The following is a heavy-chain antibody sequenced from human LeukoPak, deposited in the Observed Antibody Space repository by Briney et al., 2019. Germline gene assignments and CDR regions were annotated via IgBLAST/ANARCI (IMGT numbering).Heavy chain of an antibody. D-gene: IGHD5-18*01. Sequence: PGGSLRLSCEASGFTFSSYSMNWVRQAPGKGLEWVSTIFPSSVEIHYADSVKGRFTISRDNSRSTLSLQMDSLRAEDTATYYCATYRQIQVPFEFWGQGTLVTVSS. V-gene: IGHV3-21*04. J-gene: IGHJ4*02. CDR1: GFTFSSYS. CDR3: ATYRQIQVPFEF. CDR2: IFPSSVEI.